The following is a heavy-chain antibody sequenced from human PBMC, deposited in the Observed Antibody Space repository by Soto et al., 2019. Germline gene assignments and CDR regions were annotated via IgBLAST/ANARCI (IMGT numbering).Heavy chain of an antibody. D-gene: IGHD3-22*01. J-gene: IGHJ5*02. CDR3: ARDRTDSGYYTNWLDP. CDR1: GGTFGSDA. V-gene: IGHV1-69*06. Sequence: GASVKVTCKSSGGTFGSDAISWVRQAPGQGLEWVGRIIPICGTTNYPQNLQGRATISADKSTLTSYMELHSLTSDDTALYYCARDRTDSGYYTNWLDPWGQGTQVTLSS. CDR2: IIPICGTT.